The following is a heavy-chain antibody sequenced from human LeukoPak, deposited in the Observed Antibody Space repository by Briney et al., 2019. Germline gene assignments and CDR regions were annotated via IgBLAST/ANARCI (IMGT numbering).Heavy chain of an antibody. D-gene: IGHD1-14*01. V-gene: IGHV3-21*01. J-gene: IGHJ4*02. CDR1: GFTFSSYS. CDR2: ISSSSYI. CDR3: ARDSEVNPFDY. Sequence: SGGSLRLSCAASGFTFSSYSMNWVRQAPGKGLEWVSSISSSSYIYYADSVRGRFTISRDNAKNSLYLQMNSLRAEDTAVYYCARDSEVNPFDYWGQGTLVTVSS.